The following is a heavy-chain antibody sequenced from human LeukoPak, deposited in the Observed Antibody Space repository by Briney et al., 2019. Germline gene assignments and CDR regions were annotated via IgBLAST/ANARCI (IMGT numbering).Heavy chain of an antibody. Sequence: PGGSLRLSCGASGFTFSEYWMTWVRQAPGRGPEWVANIKGDGTKMYYVDSVKGRFTISRDNDKNSLYLQMNNMRVEDTAVYHCARDGSCFDFWGQGALVTVSS. CDR3: ARDGSCFDF. J-gene: IGHJ4*02. V-gene: IGHV3-7*01. CDR1: GFTFSEYW. D-gene: IGHD6-19*01. CDR2: IKGDGTKM.